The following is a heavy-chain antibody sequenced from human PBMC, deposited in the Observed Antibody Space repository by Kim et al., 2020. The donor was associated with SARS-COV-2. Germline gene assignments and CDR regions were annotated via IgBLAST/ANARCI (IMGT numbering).Heavy chain of an antibody. D-gene: IGHD6-19*01. Sequence: GGSLRLSCTASGFTFGDYAMSWVRQAPGKGLEWVGFIRSKAYGGTTEYAASVKGRFTISRDDSKSIAYLQMNSLKTEDTAVYYCTVGDRICGSGWCSAYCCCCGVEVWGRGTAVTVSS. CDR2: IRSKAYGGTT. V-gene: IGHV3-49*04. J-gene: IGHJ6*01. CDR3: TVGDRICGSGWCSAYCCCCGVEV. CDR1: GFTFGDYA.